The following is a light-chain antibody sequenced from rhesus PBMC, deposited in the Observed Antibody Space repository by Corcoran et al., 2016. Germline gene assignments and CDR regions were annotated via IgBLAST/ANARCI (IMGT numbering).Light chain of an antibody. CDR2: AAS. CDR3: QQYDGLPPT. Sequence: DIQMTQSPSSLSASVGDKVTIICHASQGISSWLAWYQQKPGKAPKPLMYAASSLQSGVPSRVSGHGTGTDYTRTISSLQPEDFATYYCQQYDGLPPTFGQGTKVEIK. V-gene: IGKV1-19*01. CDR1: QGISSW. J-gene: IGKJ1*01.